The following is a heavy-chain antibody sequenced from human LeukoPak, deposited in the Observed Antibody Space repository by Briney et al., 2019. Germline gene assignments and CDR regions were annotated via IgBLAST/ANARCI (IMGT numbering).Heavy chain of an antibody. Sequence: SETLSLTCAVYGVPFSGYYWSWLGPPPGKGLERLGELNHSASTNHTPSIQRRVTISVDTSKNQFSLKLSSVAAADTAVYYCARGDIVVVTAIPGYYYYGMDVWGQGTTVTVSS. D-gene: IGHD2-21*02. V-gene: IGHV4-34*01. CDR3: ARGDIVVVTAIPGYYYYGMDV. CDR2: LNHSAST. CDR1: GVPFSGYY. J-gene: IGHJ6*02.